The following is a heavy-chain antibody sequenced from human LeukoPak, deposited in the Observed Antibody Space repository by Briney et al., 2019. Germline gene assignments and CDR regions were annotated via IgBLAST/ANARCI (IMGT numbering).Heavy chain of an antibody. CDR1: GFTFSSYA. J-gene: IGHJ4*02. CDR2: ISNSGSST. V-gene: IGHV3-23*01. Sequence: GGSLRLSCAASGFTFSSYAMSWVRQAPGKGLEWVSAISNSGSSTYYADSVKGRFTISRDNSKNTLYLQMNSLRAEDTAVYYCTSGSTGYYIFDYWGQGTLVTVSS. D-gene: IGHD3-9*01. CDR3: TSGSTGYYIFDY.